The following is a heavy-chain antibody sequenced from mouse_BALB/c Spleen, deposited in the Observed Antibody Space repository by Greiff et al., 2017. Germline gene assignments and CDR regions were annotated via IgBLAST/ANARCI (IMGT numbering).Heavy chain of an antibody. D-gene: IGHD1-1*01. CDR1: GYTFTDYW. V-gene: IGHV1-69*01. CDR2: IDTSDSYT. J-gene: IGHJ4*01. CDR3: ARDYGSSYHYAMDY. Sequence: QVQLQQPGAELVMPGASVKMSCKASGYTFTDYWMHWVKQRPGQGLEWIGAIDTSDSYTSYNQKFKGKATLTVDESSSTAYMQLSSLTSEDSAVYYCARDYGSSYHYAMDYWGQGTSVTVSS.